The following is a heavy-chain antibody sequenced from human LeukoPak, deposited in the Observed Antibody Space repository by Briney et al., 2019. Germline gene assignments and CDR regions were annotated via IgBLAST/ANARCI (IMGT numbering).Heavy chain of an antibody. D-gene: IGHD6-13*01. Sequence: PGGSLRLSCAASGFTFSSYSMNWVRQAPGKGLEWVSSISSSSSYIYYADSVKGRFTISRDNAKNSLYLQMNSLRAEDTAVYYCARGSGQQLVPFDYWGQGTLVTVSS. CDR1: GFTFSSYS. CDR2: ISSSSSYI. J-gene: IGHJ4*02. V-gene: IGHV3-21*01. CDR3: ARGSGQQLVPFDY.